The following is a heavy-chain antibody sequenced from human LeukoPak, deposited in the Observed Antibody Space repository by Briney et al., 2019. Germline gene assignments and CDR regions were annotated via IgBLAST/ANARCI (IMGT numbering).Heavy chain of an antibody. Sequence: PSETLSLTXAVYGGSFGGYYWSWIRQTPGKGLEWIGEINHSGSTNYNPSLKSRVTISVNTSKNQFSLKLSSVTAADTAVYYCARATPTYGDYSYWGQGTLVTVSS. CDR3: ARATPTYGDYSY. CDR1: GGSFGGYY. CDR2: INHSGST. D-gene: IGHD4-17*01. V-gene: IGHV4-34*01. J-gene: IGHJ4*02.